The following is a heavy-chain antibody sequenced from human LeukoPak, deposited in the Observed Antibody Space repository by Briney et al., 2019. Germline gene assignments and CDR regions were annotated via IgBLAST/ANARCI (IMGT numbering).Heavy chain of an antibody. V-gene: IGHV1-46*01. CDR3: AREVQSGITMVRGVISGPHDAFDI. D-gene: IGHD3-10*01. CDR2: INPSGGST. J-gene: IGHJ3*02. CDR1: GYTFTSYY. Sequence: GASVKVSCKASGYTFTSYYMHWVRQAPGQGLEWMGIINPSGGSTSYAQKFQGRVTMTRDTSTSTVYMELSSLRSEDTAVYCCAREVQSGITMVRGVISGPHDAFDIWGQGTMATVSS.